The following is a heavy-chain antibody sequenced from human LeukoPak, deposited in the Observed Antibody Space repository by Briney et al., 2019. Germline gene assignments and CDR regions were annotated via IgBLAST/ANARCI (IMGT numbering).Heavy chain of an antibody. V-gene: IGHV1-46*01. J-gene: IGHJ5*02. CDR3: ARDFRTYYDFWSGYSNWFDP. CDR2: INPSGGST. D-gene: IGHD3-3*01. Sequence: ASVKVSCKASGYTFTSYYMHWVRQAPGQGLEWMGIINPSGGSTSYAQKFQGRVTMTRDTSISTAYMELSRLRSDDTAVYYCARDFRTYYDFWSGYSNWFDPWGQGTLVTVSS. CDR1: GYTFTSYY.